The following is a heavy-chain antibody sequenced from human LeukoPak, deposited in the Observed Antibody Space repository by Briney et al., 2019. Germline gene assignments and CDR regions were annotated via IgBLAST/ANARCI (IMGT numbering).Heavy chain of an antibody. CDR3: ARQHDSYFYYYVDV. CDR1: GYSANNGYY. Sequence: PSETMSLTCAVSGYSANNGYYWVWIRQPPGKGLEWIGSLYHSDSVYYNTALQSRVSMSVVTSKNQFSLKLSFVTAADTAVYYCARQHDSYFYYYVDVWGSGTTVTVSS. V-gene: IGHV4-38-2*01. CDR2: LYHSDSV. J-gene: IGHJ6*03.